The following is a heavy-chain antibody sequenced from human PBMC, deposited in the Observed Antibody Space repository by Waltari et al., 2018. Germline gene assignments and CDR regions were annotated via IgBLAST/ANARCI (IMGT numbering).Heavy chain of an antibody. CDR1: GYTFHSYG. D-gene: IGHD6-13*01. CDR2: ISVDNCHT. V-gene: IGHV1-18*01. Sequence: QIQLIQSGPEVKKPGASVKVSCKASGYTFHSYGITWVRQAPGQGLEWMGWISVDNCHTSYAQKFQGRVTITADESTSTAYMELSSLRSEDTAVYYCARARRGEAAAGLWGQGTLVTVSS. CDR3: ARARRGEAAAGL. J-gene: IGHJ4*02.